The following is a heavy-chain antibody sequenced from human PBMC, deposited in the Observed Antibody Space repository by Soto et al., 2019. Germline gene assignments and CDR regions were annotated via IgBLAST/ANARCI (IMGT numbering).Heavy chain of an antibody. CDR3: AKRWAPGIAAAGTFSD. Sequence: GGSLRLSCAASGFTFSSYAMSWVRQAPGKGLEWVSAISGSGGSTYYADSVKGRFTISRDNSKNTLYLQMNSLRAEDTAVYYCAKRWAPGIAAAGTFSDWGQGTLVTVSS. J-gene: IGHJ4*02. D-gene: IGHD6-13*01. CDR2: ISGSGGST. CDR1: GFTFSSYA. V-gene: IGHV3-23*01.